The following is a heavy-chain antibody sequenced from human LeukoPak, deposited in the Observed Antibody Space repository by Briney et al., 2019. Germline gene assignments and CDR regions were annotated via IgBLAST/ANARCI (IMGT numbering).Heavy chain of an antibody. V-gene: IGHV1-69*01. CDR2: IIPIFGTA. D-gene: IGHD3-9*01. Sequence: ASVKVSCKASGGTFSSYAISWVRQAPGQGLEWMGGIIPIFGTANYAQKFQGRVTITADESTSTAYMELSSLRSEDTAVYYCARATGYDILTGYCGNWGQGTLVTVSS. CDR3: ARATGYDILTGYCGN. CDR1: GGTFSSYA. J-gene: IGHJ4*02.